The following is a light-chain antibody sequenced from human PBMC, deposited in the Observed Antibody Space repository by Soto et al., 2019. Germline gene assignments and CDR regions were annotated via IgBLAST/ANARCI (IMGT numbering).Light chain of an antibody. J-gene: IGLJ2*01. CDR3: SSYATSDIVV. V-gene: IGLV2-14*01. Sequence: QSAVTQPAFVSGSPGQSITISCTGTSSDIGGYHYVSWYQQHPGKAPKLIIFEVSDRPSGVSDRFSGSKSGNMASLTISGLQAEDEADYYCSSYATSDIVVFGGGTKVTVL. CDR1: SSDIGGYHY. CDR2: EVS.